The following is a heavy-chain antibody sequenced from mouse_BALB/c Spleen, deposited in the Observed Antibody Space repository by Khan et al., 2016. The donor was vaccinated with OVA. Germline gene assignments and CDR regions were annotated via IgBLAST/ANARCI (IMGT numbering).Heavy chain of an antibody. CDR1: GYSITSDYA. CDR3: AMGRTY. CDR2: ISYSGST. Sequence: EVQLQESGPGLVKPSQSLSLTCTVTGYSITSDYAWNWIRQFPGNKLEWIGYISYSGSTSYNPSLKSRISITRDTSKNQFFLQLNSVTSEDTATYYCAMGRTYWGQGTLVTVSA. V-gene: IGHV3-2*02. D-gene: IGHD4-1*01. J-gene: IGHJ3*01.